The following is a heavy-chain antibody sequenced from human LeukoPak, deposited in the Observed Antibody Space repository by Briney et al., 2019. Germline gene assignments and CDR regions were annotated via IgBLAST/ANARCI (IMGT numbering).Heavy chain of an antibody. J-gene: IGHJ4*02. CDR3: VFDSSGYLSRSLPPYFDS. CDR2: IIPIFGTA. D-gene: IGHD3-22*01. Sequence: ASVKVSCKASGGTFSSYAISWVRQAPGQGLEWMGGIIPIFGTANYAQKFQGRVTITTDESTSTAYMELSSLRSEDTAVHYCVFDSSGYLSRSLPPYFDSWGQGTLVTVSS. CDR1: GGTFSSYA. V-gene: IGHV1-69*05.